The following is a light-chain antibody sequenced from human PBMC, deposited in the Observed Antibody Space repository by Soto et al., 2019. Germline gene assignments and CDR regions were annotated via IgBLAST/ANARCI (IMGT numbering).Light chain of an antibody. V-gene: IGKV1D-12*01. CDR1: QGISSW. Sequence: DIQMTQSPSSVSASVGDRDTITCRASQGISSWLAWYQQKPGKAPKLLIYAASGLQSGVPSRFSGSRSVAALPLTISSLETKGFAAYYWQQDNSLSYACGQGTELESK. J-gene: IGKJ2*01. CDR2: AAS. CDR3: QQDNSLSYA.